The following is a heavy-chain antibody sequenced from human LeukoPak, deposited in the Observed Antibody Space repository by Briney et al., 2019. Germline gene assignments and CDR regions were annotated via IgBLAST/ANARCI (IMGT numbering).Heavy chain of an antibody. CDR2: ISWNSGSI. D-gene: IGHD2-8*02. CDR3: AKDEFVASDFTGAFDI. Sequence: GGSLRLSCAASGFTFDDYAMHWVRQAPGKGLEWVSGISWNSGSIGYADSAKGRFTISRDNAKNSLYLQMNSLRAEDMALYYCAKDEFVASDFTGAFDIWGQGTMVTVSS. J-gene: IGHJ3*02. CDR1: GFTFDDYA. V-gene: IGHV3-9*03.